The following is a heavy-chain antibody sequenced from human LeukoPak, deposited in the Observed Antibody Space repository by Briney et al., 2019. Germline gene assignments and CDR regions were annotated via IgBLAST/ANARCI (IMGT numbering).Heavy chain of an antibody. CDR2: INHSGST. V-gene: IGHV4-34*01. D-gene: IGHD3-22*01. CDR3: ARGARYYDSSGYYYRPYYYYYMDV. CDR1: GGSFSGYY. Sequence: PSETLSLTCAVYGGSFSGYYWSWIRQPPGKGLEWIGEINHSGSTNYNPSLKSRVTISVDTSKNQFSLKLSSVTAADTAVYYCARGARYYDSSGYYYRPYYYYYMDVWGKGTTVTVSS. J-gene: IGHJ6*03.